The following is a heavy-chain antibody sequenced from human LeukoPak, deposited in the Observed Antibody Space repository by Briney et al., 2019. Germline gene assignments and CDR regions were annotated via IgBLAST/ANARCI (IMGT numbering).Heavy chain of an antibody. CDR3: AREVGYCSGGSCYSYFDY. V-gene: IGHV4-59*01. CDR2: IYYSGST. J-gene: IGHJ4*02. CDR1: GDSISSYF. D-gene: IGHD2-15*01. Sequence: PSETLSLTCSVSGDSISSYFWSWIRQSPGKGLEWIGYIYYSGSTNYNPSLKSRVTISVNTSKKQFSLKLSSVTAADTAVYYCAREVGYCSGGSCYSYFDYWGQGTLVTVSS.